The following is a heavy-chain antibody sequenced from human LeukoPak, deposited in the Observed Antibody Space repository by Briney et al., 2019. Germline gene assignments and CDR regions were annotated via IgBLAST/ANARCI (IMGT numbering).Heavy chain of an antibody. Sequence: GGSLRLSCAASGLSFSSYGMHWVRQAPGKGLEWVAFIQYDGSNKFYADSVKGRFAISRDNSKNTLYLQMNSLRAEDAALYYCARDQTTAGTDVWGQGALVTVSS. J-gene: IGHJ4*02. V-gene: IGHV3-30*12. CDR1: GLSFSSYG. CDR3: ARDQTTAGTDV. CDR2: IQYDGSNK. D-gene: IGHD6-13*01.